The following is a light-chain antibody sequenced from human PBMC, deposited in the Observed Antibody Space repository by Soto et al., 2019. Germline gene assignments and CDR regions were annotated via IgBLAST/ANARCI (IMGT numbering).Light chain of an antibody. CDR1: QTVAGTY. V-gene: IGKV3-20*01. CDR3: QQYGTSPPRYS. CDR2: AAS. Sequence: EIVLTQSPGTLSLSPGERATLSCRASQTVAGTYXAWYQQKPGQAPSLLIYAASSRATGIPDRFSGSGSATDFTLTISRLEPEDFAVYYCQQYGTSPPRYSFGQGTKLEIK. J-gene: IGKJ2*03.